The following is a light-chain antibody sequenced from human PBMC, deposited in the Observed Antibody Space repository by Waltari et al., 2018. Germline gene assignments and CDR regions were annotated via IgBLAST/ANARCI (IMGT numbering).Light chain of an antibody. CDR3: QQYYTAPYT. CDR2: WDS. Sequence: DIVMTQSPDSLAVSLGEKATINCKSNQSLLYNSNNKNYLAWYQQKTGQPLNLFLYWDSSRNSGVPDRFSGSGSGTDFTLTIGSLQAEDVAVYYCQQYYTAPYTFGQGTKLEIK. CDR1: QSLLYNSNNKNY. J-gene: IGKJ2*01. V-gene: IGKV4-1*01.